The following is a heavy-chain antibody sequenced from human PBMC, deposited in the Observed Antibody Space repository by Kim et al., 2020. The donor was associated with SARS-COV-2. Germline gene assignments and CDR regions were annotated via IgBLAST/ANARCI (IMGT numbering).Heavy chain of an antibody. D-gene: IGHD2-15*01. CDR2: MNPNSGNT. J-gene: IGHJ6*02. CDR3: ARGRSPLPLYYYYGMDV. V-gene: IGHV1-8*01. Sequence: ASVKVSCKASGYMFISYEINWVRQATGQGLEWMGWMNPNSGNTGYAQKFQGRVTMTRNTSITTVYMELSSLRSEDTAVYYCARGRSPLPLYYYYGMDVWGQGTTVTVSS. CDR1: GYMFISYE.